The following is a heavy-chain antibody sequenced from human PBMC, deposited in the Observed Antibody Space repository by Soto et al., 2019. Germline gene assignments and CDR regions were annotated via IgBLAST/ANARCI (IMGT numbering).Heavy chain of an antibody. V-gene: IGHV1-8*01. J-gene: IGHJ4*02. CDR1: GYTFTTYD. D-gene: IGHD6-19*01. Sequence: QVQLVQSGAEVEKPGASVKVSCKASGYTFTTYDFNWVRQAPGHGLEWMGWMNPDTGNTGYAQKFQGSVTMTRDTSISTAFMALSCLTAEDTAVYYCARALGYSSTSRLDLWGQGTLVTVSS. CDR2: MNPDTGNT. CDR3: ARALGYSSTSRLDL.